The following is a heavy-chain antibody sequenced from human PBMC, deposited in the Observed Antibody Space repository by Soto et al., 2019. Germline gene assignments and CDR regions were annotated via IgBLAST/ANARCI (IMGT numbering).Heavy chain of an antibody. J-gene: IGHJ4*02. Sequence: GGSLRLSCAASGFTFSSYAMHWVRQAPGKGLEWVAVISYDGSNKYYADSVKGRFTISRDNSKNTLYLQMNSLRAEDTAVYYCARGWTDYYDSSGYSHTYDYWGQGTLVTVSS. CDR3: ARGWTDYYDSSGYSHTYDY. CDR2: ISYDGSNK. D-gene: IGHD3-22*01. V-gene: IGHV3-30-3*01. CDR1: GFTFSSYA.